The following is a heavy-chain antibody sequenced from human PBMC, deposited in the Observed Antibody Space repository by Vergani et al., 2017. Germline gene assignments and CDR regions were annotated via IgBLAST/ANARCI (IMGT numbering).Heavy chain of an antibody. CDR1: GFTFSSYA. J-gene: IGHJ4*02. Sequence: QVQLVESGGGVVQPGRSLRLSCAASGFTFSSYAMHWVRHAPGKGLEWGAVISYDGSNKYYADSVQGRFTISRDNSKNTLYLQMNSRRAADTAVYYCAKDRGSYDYWGQGTLVTVSS. CDR3: AKDRGSYDY. CDR2: ISYDGSNK. V-gene: IGHV3-30*04. D-gene: IGHD1-26*01.